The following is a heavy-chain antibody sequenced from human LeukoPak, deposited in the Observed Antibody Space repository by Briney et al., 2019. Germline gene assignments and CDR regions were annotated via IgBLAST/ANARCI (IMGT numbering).Heavy chain of an antibody. J-gene: IGHJ6*02. CDR2: INPNSGGT. D-gene: IGHD6-13*01. Sequence: GASVKVSCKASGYTFSDYYLHWVRQAPGQGLEWMGRINPNSGGTNYAQKFQGRVTMTRDTSISTAYMELSRLRSDDTAVYYCARDLYSSSWYFGYYYYGMDVWGQGTTVTVSS. CDR1: GYTFSDYY. CDR3: ARDLYSSSWYFGYYYYGMDV. V-gene: IGHV1-2*06.